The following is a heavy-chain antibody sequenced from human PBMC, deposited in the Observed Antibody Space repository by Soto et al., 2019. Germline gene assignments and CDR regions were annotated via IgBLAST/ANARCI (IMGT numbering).Heavy chain of an antibody. Sequence: QVQLVQSGAEVKKPGASVKVSCKASGYTFTGYYMHWVRQAPGQGLEWMGWINPNSGGTNYAQKFQGRVTMTRDTSISTAYMELSRLRSDDTAVYYCARDGGGIAAAGSPLTHWGQGTLVTVSS. V-gene: IGHV1-2*02. CDR2: INPNSGGT. CDR3: ARDGGGIAAAGSPLTH. CDR1: GYTFTGYY. J-gene: IGHJ4*02. D-gene: IGHD6-13*01.